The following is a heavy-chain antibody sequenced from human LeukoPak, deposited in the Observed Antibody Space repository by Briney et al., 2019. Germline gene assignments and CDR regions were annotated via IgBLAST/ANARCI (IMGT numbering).Heavy chain of an antibody. V-gene: IGHV3-7*01. CDR1: GFRFGSDW. CDR2: ISPDGSEK. D-gene: IGHD3-16*01. CDR3: ARYYDPPVGDAFDL. Sequence: GGSLRLSCAVSGFRFGSDWMSWVRQAQGKGLEWVANISPDGSEKFYVDSVKGRFTISRDNGKNSLYLQLNSLRADDTAVYYCARYYDPPVGDAFDLWGQGTMVTVSS. J-gene: IGHJ3*01.